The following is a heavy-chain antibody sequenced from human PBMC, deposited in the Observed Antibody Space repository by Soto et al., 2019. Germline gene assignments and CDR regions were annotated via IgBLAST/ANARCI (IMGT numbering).Heavy chain of an antibody. J-gene: IGHJ6*02. CDR2: INSDGRST. Sequence: EVQLVESGGGLVQPGGSLRLSCAASGFTFSSYWMHWVRQAPGKGLVWVSRINSDGRSTSYADSVKSRFTISRDNAKNTLYLHMNSLRAEDTAVYYCAREEGAAFYYDGMDVWGQGTTVTVSS. V-gene: IGHV3-74*01. CDR1: GFTFSSYW. CDR3: AREEGAAFYYDGMDV.